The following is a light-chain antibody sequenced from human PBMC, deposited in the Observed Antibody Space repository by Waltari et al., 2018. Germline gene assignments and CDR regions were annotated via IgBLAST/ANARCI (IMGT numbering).Light chain of an antibody. Sequence: EIVLTQSPGTLSLSPGERATLSCRASQSFSRALAWYQQKPGQAPRLLIYGASSRATGISDRFSGSGSGTDFSLTISRLEPEDFAVYYCQHYVRLPATFGQGTKVEIK. V-gene: IGKV3-20*01. J-gene: IGKJ1*01. CDR3: QHYVRLPAT. CDR2: GAS. CDR1: QSFSRA.